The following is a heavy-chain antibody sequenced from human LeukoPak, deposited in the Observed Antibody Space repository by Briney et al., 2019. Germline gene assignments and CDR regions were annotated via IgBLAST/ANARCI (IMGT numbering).Heavy chain of an antibody. V-gene: IGHV5-51*01. CDR1: GYSFTSYW. D-gene: IGHD3-16*02. CDR3: ARGGDYVWGSYRYTRYFDY. J-gene: IGHJ4*02. Sequence: GESLKISCQGSGYSFTSYWIGWVRQMPGKGLEWMGIIYPGDSDTRYSPSFRGQVTISADKSISTAYLQWSSLKASDTAMYYCARGGDYVWGSYRYTRYFDYWGQGTLVTVSS. CDR2: IYPGDSDT.